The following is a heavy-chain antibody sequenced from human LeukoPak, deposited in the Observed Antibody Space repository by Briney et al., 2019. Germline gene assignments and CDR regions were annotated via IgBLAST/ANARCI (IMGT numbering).Heavy chain of an antibody. CDR2: INSDGSST. CDR3: ASIANWNSNFDY. CDR1: GFTFSSYW. V-gene: IGHV3-74*01. J-gene: IGHJ4*02. D-gene: IGHD1-7*01. Sequence: GGSLRLSCAASGFTFSSYWMHWVRQAPGKGLVWVSRINSDGSSTSYADSVKGRFTISRDNAKNTLYLQMNSLRAEDTAVYYCASIANWNSNFDYWGQGTLVTVSS.